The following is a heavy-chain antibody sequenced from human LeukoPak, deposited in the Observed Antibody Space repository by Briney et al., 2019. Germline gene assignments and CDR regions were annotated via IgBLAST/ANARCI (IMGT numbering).Heavy chain of an antibody. CDR2: ISYDGSNK. V-gene: IGHV3-30*18. D-gene: IGHD2-15*01. J-gene: IGHJ4*02. CDR3: AKDRNAIFGDCSGGSCSTYYFDY. CDR1: GFTFSSYG. Sequence: GGSLRLSCAASGFTFSSYGMHWVRQAPGKGLEWVAVISYDGSNKYYAESVKGRFTISRDNSKNTLYLQMNSLRAEDTAVYYCAKDRNAIFGDCSGGSCSTYYFDYWGQGTLVTVSS.